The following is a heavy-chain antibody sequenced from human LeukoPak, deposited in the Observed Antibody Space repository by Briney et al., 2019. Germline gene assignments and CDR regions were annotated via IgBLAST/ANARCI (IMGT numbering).Heavy chain of an antibody. D-gene: IGHD2-2*01. CDR1: GFTFSSYW. J-gene: IGHJ4*02. Sequence: PGGSLRLSCTASGFTFSSYWMSWVRQAPGKGLEWVANIKQDGSEKYYVDSVKGRFTISRDNAKNSLYLQMNSLRAEDTAVYYCANLGDYCSSTSCRAYWGQGTLVTVSS. CDR3: ANLGDYCSSTSCRAY. V-gene: IGHV3-7*01. CDR2: IKQDGSEK.